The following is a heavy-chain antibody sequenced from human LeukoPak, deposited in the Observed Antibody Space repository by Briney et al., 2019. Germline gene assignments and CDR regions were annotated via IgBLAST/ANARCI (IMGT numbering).Heavy chain of an antibody. J-gene: IGHJ3*02. CDR1: GLTFSSYW. V-gene: IGHV3-7*01. CDR3: ARDLAGPPQEAFDI. Sequence: GSLRLSCAASGLTFSSYWMSWVRQAPGKGLEWVANIKQDGSEKHYVDSVTGRFTISRDNTKNSLYLQMNSLRADDTAVYYCARDLAGPPQEAFDIWGQGTMVTVSS. CDR2: IKQDGSEK.